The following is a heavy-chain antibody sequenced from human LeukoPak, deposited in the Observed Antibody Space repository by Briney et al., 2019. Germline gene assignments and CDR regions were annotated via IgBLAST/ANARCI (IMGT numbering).Heavy chain of an antibody. CDR2: ISAYNGNT. J-gene: IGHJ4*02. D-gene: IGHD3-22*01. CDR3: AREDYYDSSGYYPLDY. CDR1: GYTFIGYG. Sequence: ASVKVSCKASGYTFIGYGISWVRQAPGQGLEWMGWISAYNGNTNYAQKLQGRVTMTTDTSTSTAYMELRSLRSDDTAVYYCAREDYYDSSGYYPLDYWGQGTLVTVSS. V-gene: IGHV1-18*01.